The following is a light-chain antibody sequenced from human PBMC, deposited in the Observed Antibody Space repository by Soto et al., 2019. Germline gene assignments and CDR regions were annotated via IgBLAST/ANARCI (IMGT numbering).Light chain of an antibody. J-gene: IGLJ1*01. V-gene: IGLV1-51*01. CDR2: ENN. Sequence: QSVLTQPPSVSAAPGQKVTISCSGSSSNIGNNYVSWYRHLPGTAPKLLIYENNKRPSGIPDRFSGSKSGTSATLGITGLQTGDEADYYCGTWDNSLRAAYVFGTGTKVTVL. CDR3: GTWDNSLRAAYV. CDR1: SSNIGNNY.